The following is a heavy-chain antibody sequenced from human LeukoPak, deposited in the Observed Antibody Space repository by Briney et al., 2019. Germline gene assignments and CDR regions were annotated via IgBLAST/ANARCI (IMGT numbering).Heavy chain of an antibody. CDR3: AGGMLDHDFWSGYYDAFDI. CDR1: GGSISSGSYY. V-gene: IGHV4-61*02. Sequence: SQTLSLTCTVSGGSISSGSYYWSWIRQPAGKGLEWIGRIYTSGSTNYNPSLKSRVTISVDTSKNQFSLKLSSVTAADTAVYYCAGGMLDHDFWSGYYDAFDIWGQGTMVTVSS. J-gene: IGHJ3*02. CDR2: IYTSGST. D-gene: IGHD3-3*01.